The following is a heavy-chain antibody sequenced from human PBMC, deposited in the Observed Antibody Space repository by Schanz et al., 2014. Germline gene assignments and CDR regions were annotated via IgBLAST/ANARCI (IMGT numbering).Heavy chain of an antibody. D-gene: IGHD1-26*01. Sequence: QVQLQESGPGLVEPSQTLSLTCTVSGDSISSAYWSWIRQHPGKGLEWIGFIYYRGNAYYNPSLKRRGARSRDPSKTQFYRNLNYLTAADTGVYYCARVPEPGWFDPWGQGTLVTVSS. CDR1: GDSISSAY. CDR3: ARVPEPGWFDP. J-gene: IGHJ5*02. CDR2: IYYRGNA. V-gene: IGHV4-31*03.